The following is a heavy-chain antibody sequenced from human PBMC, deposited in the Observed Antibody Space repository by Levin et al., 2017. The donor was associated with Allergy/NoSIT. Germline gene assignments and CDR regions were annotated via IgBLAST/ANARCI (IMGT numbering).Heavy chain of an antibody. V-gene: IGHV4-59*08. Sequence: SETLSLTCTVSGASVSRDYWSWIRQPPGKGLEWIGYIYDSGSTNYNASLKSRVTISVDTSKNQFSLHLTSVTAADTAVYYCAGHRRYSNGILSFEHWGQGTLVSVSS. CDR2: IYDSGST. CDR1: GASVSRDY. D-gene: IGHD5-18*01. CDR3: AGHRRYSNGILSFEH. J-gene: IGHJ4*02.